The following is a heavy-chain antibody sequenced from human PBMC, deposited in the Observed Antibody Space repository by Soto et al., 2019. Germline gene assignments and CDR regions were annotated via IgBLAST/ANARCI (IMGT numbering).Heavy chain of an antibody. D-gene: IGHD3-22*01. CDR1: GFTVSSNY. J-gene: IGHJ4*02. Sequence: GGSLRLACAASGFTVSSNYMSWVRQAPGKGLEWVSVIYSGGSTYYADSVKGRFTISRHNSKNTLYLQMNSLRAEDTAVYYCSRVSSGYYYLLFDYWGQRALVTVSS. V-gene: IGHV3-53*04. CDR3: SRVSSGYYYLLFDY. CDR2: IYSGGST.